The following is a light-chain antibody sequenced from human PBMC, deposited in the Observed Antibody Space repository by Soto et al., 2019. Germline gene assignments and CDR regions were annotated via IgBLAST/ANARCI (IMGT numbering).Light chain of an antibody. CDR1: QSVINN. J-gene: IGKJ4*01. CDR3: QQYYNWPIT. CDR2: GAS. Sequence: IAMTQSPATLSVSPGERATLSCRASQSVINNLAWYQQKPGQAPRLLIYGASTRATGIPARFSGSGSGTEFTFTISSLQSEDFAVYYCQQYYNWPITFGGGTKVEIK. V-gene: IGKV3-15*01.